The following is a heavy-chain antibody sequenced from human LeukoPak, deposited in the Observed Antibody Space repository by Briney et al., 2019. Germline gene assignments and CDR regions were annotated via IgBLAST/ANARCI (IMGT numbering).Heavy chain of an antibody. D-gene: IGHD5-12*01. CDR1: GGSFSGYF. CDR2: INHSGSA. V-gene: IGHV4-34*01. Sequence: SETLSLTCAVYGGSFSGYFWSWIPQPPGKGREWIAEINHSGSANYNPSLKSRVTISVDTSKNQFSLKLSSVTAADTAVYYCARGCSGAYDCIDYWGQGSLVTVSS. J-gene: IGHJ4*02. CDR3: ARGCSGAYDCIDY.